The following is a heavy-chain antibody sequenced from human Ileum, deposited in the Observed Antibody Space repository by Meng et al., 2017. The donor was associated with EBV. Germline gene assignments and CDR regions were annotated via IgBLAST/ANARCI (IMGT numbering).Heavy chain of an antibody. CDR1: GGFLSGYY. J-gene: IGHJ5*02. V-gene: IGHV4-34*02. CDR3: AREARSSGYHPGIGP. D-gene: IGHD3-22*01. Sequence: QVQLQQWGVGLLKPSETLSLTCAVYGGFLSGYYWSWIRQSPGKGLEWIGEINHSGSTNYNPSLKSRVTISVDTSKNQFSLKLTSVTAADTAVYYCAREARSSGYHPGIGPWGQGTLVTVSS. CDR2: INHSGST.